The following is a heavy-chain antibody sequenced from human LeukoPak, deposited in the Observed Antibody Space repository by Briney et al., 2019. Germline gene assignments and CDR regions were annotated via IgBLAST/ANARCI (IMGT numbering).Heavy chain of an antibody. CDR2: IYATGNT. Sequence: SETLSLTCAVSGGSMSDHYWSWIRQTPGTTLEWIGYIYATGNTNYNPSLKGRVTISLDTSKNHFSLRLSSVTAADTALYYCARHFRKDYPDSGSSQYFHYIDVWGKGTTVTVSS. CDR1: GGSMSDHY. D-gene: IGHD3-10*01. CDR3: ARHFRKDYPDSGSSQYFHYIDV. J-gene: IGHJ6*03. V-gene: IGHV4-4*09.